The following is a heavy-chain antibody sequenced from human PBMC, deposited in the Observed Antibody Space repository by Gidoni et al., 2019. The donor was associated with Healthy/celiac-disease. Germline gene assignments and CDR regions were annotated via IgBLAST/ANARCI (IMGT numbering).Heavy chain of an antibody. J-gene: IGHJ4*02. Sequence: QVQLVESGGGVVQPGRSLRLSCAASGFTFSSYGMHWVRQAPGKGLVWVAVIWYDGSNKYYADSVKGRFTISRDNSKNTLYLQMNSLRAEDTAVYYCARARRTSGSYLKDYWGQGTLVTVSS. CDR3: ARARRTSGSYLKDY. D-gene: IGHD1-26*01. V-gene: IGHV3-33*01. CDR2: IWYDGSNK. CDR1: GFTFSSYG.